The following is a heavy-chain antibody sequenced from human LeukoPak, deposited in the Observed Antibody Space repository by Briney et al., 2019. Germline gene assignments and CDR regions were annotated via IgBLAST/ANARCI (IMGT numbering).Heavy chain of an antibody. CDR1: GGTFSSYA. D-gene: IGHD5-24*01. V-gene: IGHV1-69*05. J-gene: IGHJ4*02. Sequence: SVKVSCKASGGTFSSYAISWVRQAPGQGLEWMGGIIPIFGTANYAQKFQGRVTITTDESTSTAYMELSSLRSEDPAVYYCARGEMATIKTGFDYWGQGTLVTVSS. CDR3: ARGEMATIKTGFDY. CDR2: IIPIFGTA.